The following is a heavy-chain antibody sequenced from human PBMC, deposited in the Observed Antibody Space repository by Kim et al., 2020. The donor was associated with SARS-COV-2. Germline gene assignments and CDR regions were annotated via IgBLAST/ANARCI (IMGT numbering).Heavy chain of an antibody. Sequence: SETLSLTCTVYGASFSAYSWSWIRQPPGEGLEWIGEISHRGNTNYNPSLTSRVTISVDTANKHLSLNLTSVTAADTAFYYCVRGGGGTFYALDFWGQGTL. CDR2: ISHRGNT. CDR3: VRGGGGTFYALDF. J-gene: IGHJ4*02. CDR1: GASFSAYS. D-gene: IGHD3-16*01. V-gene: IGHV4-34*01.